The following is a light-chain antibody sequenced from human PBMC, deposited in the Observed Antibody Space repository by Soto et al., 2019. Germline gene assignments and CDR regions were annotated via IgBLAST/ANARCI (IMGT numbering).Light chain of an antibody. CDR2: EVT. CDR1: SSDIGAYDY. CDR3: SSYTSSSTVV. V-gene: IGLV2-14*01. J-gene: IGLJ2*01. Sequence: QSALTQPASVSGSPGQSITISCSGSSSDIGAYDYVSWYQQHPGKAPKLLIYEVTSRPSGVSHRFSGSKSGNTASLSISGLQLEDEADYYCSSYTSSSTVVFGGGTKLTVL.